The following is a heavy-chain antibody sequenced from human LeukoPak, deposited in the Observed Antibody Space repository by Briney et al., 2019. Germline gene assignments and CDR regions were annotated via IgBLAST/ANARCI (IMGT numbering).Heavy chain of an antibody. CDR1: GGTFSSYA. Sequence: SVKVSCKASGGTFSSYAISWVRQAPGQGLEWMGKIIPIFGTAKSAQKFQGRVTITTDESTSTAYIELSGLRSEDTAVYYCARSVWGCSSTSCYNFLYYWGQETLVTVYS. J-gene: IGHJ4*02. CDR2: IIPIFGTA. D-gene: IGHD2-2*02. CDR3: ARSVWGCSSTSCYNFLYY. V-gene: IGHV1-69*05.